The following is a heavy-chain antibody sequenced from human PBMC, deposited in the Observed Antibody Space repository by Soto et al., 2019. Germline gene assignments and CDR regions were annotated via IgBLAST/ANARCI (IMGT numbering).Heavy chain of an antibody. D-gene: IGHD5-12*01. CDR1: GDSPNNYY. V-gene: IGHV4-59*01. CDR2: IHDGGAT. J-gene: IGHJ4*02. Sequence: QVQLQEAGPGLVKPSEALSLTCTVSGDSPNNYYWSWIRQPPGKGLEWIANIHDGGATTYNPSLESRVTISVDTPKKQFSLKLNSMTAADTAVYYCAGGGGWLPENWGQGTLVSVSS. CDR3: AGGGGWLPEN.